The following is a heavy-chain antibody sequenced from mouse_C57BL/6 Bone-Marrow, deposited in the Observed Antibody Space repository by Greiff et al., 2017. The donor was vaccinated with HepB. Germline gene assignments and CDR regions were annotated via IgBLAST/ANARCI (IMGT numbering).Heavy chain of an antibody. V-gene: IGHV3-6*01. CDR1: GYSITSGYY. D-gene: IGHD6-1*01. CDR2: ISYDGSN. J-gene: IGHJ3*01. CDR3: ARALIPWFAY. Sequence: EVQLKQSGPGLVKPSQSLSLTCSVTGYSITSGYYWNWIRQFPGNKLEWMGYISYDGSNNYNPSLKNRISITRDTSKNQFFLKLNSVTTEDTATYYCARALIPWFAYWGQGTLVTVSA.